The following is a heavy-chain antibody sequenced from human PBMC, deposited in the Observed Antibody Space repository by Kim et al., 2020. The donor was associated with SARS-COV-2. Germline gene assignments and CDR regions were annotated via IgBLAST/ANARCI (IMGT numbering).Heavy chain of an antibody. D-gene: IGHD4-17*01. V-gene: IGHV3-20*01. CDR1: GFTFDDYG. J-gene: IGHJ5*02. CDR3: ARKSGGDYGGGWFDP. CDR2: INWNGGST. Sequence: GGSLRLSCAASGFTFDDYGMSWVRQAPGKGLEWVSGINWNGGSTGYADSVKGRFTISRDNAKNSLYLQMNSLRAEDTALYHCARKSGGDYGGGWFDPWGQGTLVTVSS.